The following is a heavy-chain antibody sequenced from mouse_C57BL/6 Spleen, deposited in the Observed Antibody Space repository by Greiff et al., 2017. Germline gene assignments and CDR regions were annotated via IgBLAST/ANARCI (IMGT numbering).Heavy chain of an antibody. CDR2: IHPNSGST. CDR1: GYTFTSYW. D-gene: IGHD2-4*01. J-gene: IGHJ3*01. Sequence: QVQLQQSGAELVKPGASVKLSCKASGYTFTSYWMHWVKQRPGQGLEWIGMIHPNSGSTNYNEKFKSKATLTVDKSSSTAYMQLSSLTSEDSAVYYCAVYEYDGGAWFAYWGQGTLVTVSA. CDR3: AVYEYDGGAWFAY. V-gene: IGHV1-64*01.